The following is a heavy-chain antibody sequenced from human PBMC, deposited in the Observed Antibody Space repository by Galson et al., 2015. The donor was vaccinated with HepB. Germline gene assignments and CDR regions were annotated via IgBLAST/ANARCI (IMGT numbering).Heavy chain of an antibody. CDR2: ITYDGSNK. CDR3: ARGGKYSSGWYYFDY. CDR1: GFTLSSYA. V-gene: IGHV3-30*04. D-gene: IGHD6-19*01. J-gene: IGHJ4*02. Sequence: SLRLSCAASGFTLSSYAMHWVRQAPGKGLEWVAVITYDGSNKDYADSVKGRFTISRDNSKNTLYLQMNSLRAEDTAVYYCARGGKYSSGWYYFDYWGQGTLGGVCS.